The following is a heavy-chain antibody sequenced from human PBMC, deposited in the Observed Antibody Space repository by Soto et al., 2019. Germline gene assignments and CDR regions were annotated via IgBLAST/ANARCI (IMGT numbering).Heavy chain of an antibody. CDR1: GFTFSSYG. CDR3: ARDGGLYGSGSYWPDY. D-gene: IGHD3-10*01. CDR2: IWYDGSIK. V-gene: IGHV3-33*01. Sequence: QVQLVESGGGVVQPGRSLRLSCAPSGFTFSSYGMHWVRQAPGKGLEWVSVIWYDGSIKYYADSVKGRFTISRDNSKNTLYLQMSSLRAEDTAVYYCARDGGLYGSGSYWPDYWGQGTLVTVSS. J-gene: IGHJ4*02.